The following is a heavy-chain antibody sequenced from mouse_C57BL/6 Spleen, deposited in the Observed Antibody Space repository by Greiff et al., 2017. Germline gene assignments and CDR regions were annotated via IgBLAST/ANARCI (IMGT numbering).Heavy chain of an antibody. V-gene: IGHV14-2*01. Sequence: EVQLQQSGAELVKPGASVKLSCTASGFNIKDYYMHWVKQRPEQGLEWIGRIDPEDGETQYAPKFQGKATITADTSSNTAYLQLSSLTSEDTAVYYCARGDYYSKEGFAYWGQGTLVTVSA. J-gene: IGHJ3*01. D-gene: IGHD2-5*01. CDR1: GFNIKDYY. CDR3: ARGDYYSKEGFAY. CDR2: IDPEDGET.